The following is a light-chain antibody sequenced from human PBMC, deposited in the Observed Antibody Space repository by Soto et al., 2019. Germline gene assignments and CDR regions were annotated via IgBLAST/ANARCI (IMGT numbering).Light chain of an antibody. V-gene: IGLV2-8*01. Sequence: QAVVTQPPSASGSPGQSVTISCTGTSSDVGGYNFVSWYQQHPGKAPKLMIYEVTKRPSGVPDRFSGSKSGNTASLTVSGLQPEDEAAYYCSSYAGNNIWVFGGGTKLTVL. J-gene: IGLJ3*02. CDR2: EVT. CDR3: SSYAGNNIWV. CDR1: SSDVGGYNF.